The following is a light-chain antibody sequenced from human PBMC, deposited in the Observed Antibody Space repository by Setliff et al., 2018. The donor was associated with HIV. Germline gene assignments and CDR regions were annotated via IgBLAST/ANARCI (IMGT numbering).Light chain of an antibody. V-gene: IGLV2-14*02. J-gene: IGLJ2*01. CDR1: SSDVGSYNL. Sequence: SALTQPASVSGSPGQSITMSCTGTSSDVGSYNLVSWYQQHPGKAPKVMIYEVSKRPSGVSSRFSGSKSGNTASLTISGLQAEDEAHYYCSSYTASSTVVFGGGTKVTVL. CDR2: EVS. CDR3: SSYTASSTVV.